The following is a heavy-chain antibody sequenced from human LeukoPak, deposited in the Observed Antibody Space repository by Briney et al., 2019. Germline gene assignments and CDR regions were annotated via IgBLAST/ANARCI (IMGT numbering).Heavy chain of an antibody. CDR3: ATPAAGPGAEYSLY. D-gene: IGHD6-13*01. Sequence: GGSLRLSCAASGFTFSSYSMNWVRQAPGKGLEWVSSIDFTSRYIYNADSVKGRFTTSRDNAKNSLDLQMNRLKVEDTAVYYCATPAAGPGAEYSLYWGQGTLVIVSS. CDR2: IDFTSRYI. CDR1: GFTFSSYS. J-gene: IGHJ1*01. V-gene: IGHV3-21*01.